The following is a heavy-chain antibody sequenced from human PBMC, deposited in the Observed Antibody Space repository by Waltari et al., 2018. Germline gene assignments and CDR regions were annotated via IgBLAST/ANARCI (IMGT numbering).Heavy chain of an antibody. Sequence: EVQLMESGGGLVQPGGSLRLSCAASGFTFGSYEMTWVRRSPGKGLEVISYISHSGATTYYADSVKGRFTISRDNAKNSVYLQMTSLKTDDTAVYYCARNGGGLGHWGQGTLVTVSS. CDR3: ARNGGGLGH. J-gene: IGHJ4*02. V-gene: IGHV3-48*03. D-gene: IGHD3-16*01. CDR2: ISHSGATT. CDR1: GFTFGSYE.